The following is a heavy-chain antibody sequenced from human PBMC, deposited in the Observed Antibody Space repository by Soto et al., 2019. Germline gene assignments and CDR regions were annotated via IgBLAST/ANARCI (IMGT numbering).Heavy chain of an antibody. CDR2: IYYSGST. CDR1: GGSISSSNYY. Sequence: ASETLSLTCTVSGGSISSSNYYWGWIRQPPGKGLEWIGTIYYSGSTYYNPSLKSRVTISVDTSKNQFSLNLSSVTAADTAVYYCARRGPKGRSFDYWGQGTLVTVSS. CDR3: ARRGPKGRSFDY. D-gene: IGHD6-25*01. V-gene: IGHV4-39*01. J-gene: IGHJ4*02.